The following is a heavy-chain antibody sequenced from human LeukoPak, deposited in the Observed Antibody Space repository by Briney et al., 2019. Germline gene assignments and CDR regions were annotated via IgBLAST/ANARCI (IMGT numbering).Heavy chain of an antibody. V-gene: IGHV3-30*18. CDR1: GFTFSSYG. CDR3: AKTRYCTNGVCYDRSVDY. D-gene: IGHD2-8*01. CDR2: ILYDGSDK. Sequence: GSLILSCAASGFTFSSYGMHWVRQAPGKGLEWVAVILYDGSDKYSADSVKGRFTISKDNSKNTLYLQMNSLRAEDTAVYYCAKTRYCTNGVCYDRSVDYWGQGTLVTVSS. J-gene: IGHJ4*02.